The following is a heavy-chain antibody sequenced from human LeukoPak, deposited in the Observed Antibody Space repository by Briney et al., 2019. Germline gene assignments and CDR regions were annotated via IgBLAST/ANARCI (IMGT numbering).Heavy chain of an antibody. CDR1: GFTFSSYG. CDR3: AKDQRYGSGSYYPIFDY. J-gene: IGHJ4*02. D-gene: IGHD3-10*01. Sequence: GGTLRLSCAASGFTFSSYGMSWVRQAPGKGLECVSAISGSGGSTYYADSVKGRYTISRDNSKNTLYLQMNSLRAEDTAVYYCAKDQRYGSGSYYPIFDYWGQGTLVTVSS. V-gene: IGHV3-23*01. CDR2: ISGSGGST.